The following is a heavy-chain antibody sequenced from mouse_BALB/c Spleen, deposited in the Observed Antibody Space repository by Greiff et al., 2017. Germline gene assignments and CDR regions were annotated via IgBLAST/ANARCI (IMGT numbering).Heavy chain of an antibody. J-gene: IGHJ3*01. CDR3: ARHPWFAY. CDR1: GFAFSSYD. Sequence: DVKLVESGGGLVKPGGSLKLSCAASGFAFSSYDMSWVRQTPEKRLEWVAYISSGGGSTYYPDTVKGRFTISRDNAKNTLYLQMSSLKSEDTAMYYCARHPWFAYWGQGTLVTVSA. CDR2: ISSGGGST. V-gene: IGHV5-12-1*01.